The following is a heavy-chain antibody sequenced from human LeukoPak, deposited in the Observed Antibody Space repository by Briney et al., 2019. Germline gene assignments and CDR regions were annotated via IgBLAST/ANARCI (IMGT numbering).Heavy chain of an antibody. CDR2: IYHSGST. V-gene: IGHV4-4*07. J-gene: IGHJ4*02. CDR3: ARVSIEYSSGWYNDY. Sequence: SETLSLTCTVSGGSTSSYYWSWIRQSAGKGLEWIGSIYHSGSTYYNPSLKSRVTISVDTSKNQFSLKLSSVTAADTAVYYCARVSIEYSSGWYNDYWGQGTLVTVSS. D-gene: IGHD6-19*01. CDR1: GGSTSSYY.